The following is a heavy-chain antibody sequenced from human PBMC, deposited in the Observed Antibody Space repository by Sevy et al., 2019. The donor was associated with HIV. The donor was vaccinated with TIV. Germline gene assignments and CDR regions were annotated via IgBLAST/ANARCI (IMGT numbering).Heavy chain of an antibody. Sequence: GGSLRLSCAASGFTFSSYGMHWVRQAPGKGLEWVAVISYDGSNKFYVDSVKGRFTISRDNSKNTLYLQMNSLRAEYTAVYYCAKDWMWESDHFRNYYGMIVWGQGTTVTVSS. CDR3: AKDWMWESDHFRNYYGMIV. J-gene: IGHJ6*02. D-gene: IGHD1-26*01. CDR1: GFTFSSYG. V-gene: IGHV3-30*18. CDR2: ISYDGSNK.